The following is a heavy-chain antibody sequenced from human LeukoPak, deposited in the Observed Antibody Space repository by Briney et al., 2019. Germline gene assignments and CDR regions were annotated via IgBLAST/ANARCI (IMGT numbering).Heavy chain of an antibody. Sequence: SETLSLTCTVSGGSISSYYWSWIRQPAGKGLEWIGRIYTSGSTNYNPSLKSRVTISVDTSKNQFSLKLSSVTAADTAVYYCARRRITMIVVEDFDYWGQGTLVTVSS. CDR1: GGSISSYY. J-gene: IGHJ4*02. CDR3: ARRRITMIVVEDFDY. CDR2: IYTSGST. D-gene: IGHD3-22*01. V-gene: IGHV4-4*07.